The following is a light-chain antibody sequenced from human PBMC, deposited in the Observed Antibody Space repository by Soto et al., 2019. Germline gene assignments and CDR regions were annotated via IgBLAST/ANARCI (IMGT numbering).Light chain of an antibody. V-gene: IGLV2-14*01. Sequence: QSALTQPASVSGSPGQSITISCTGTSSDVGAYNSVSWYQQHPGKAPQLMIYEVSNRPSGVSNRFSGSKSGSTASLTISGLQAEDETDYYCSSYTSTSAWVFGGGTKLTVL. CDR3: SSYTSTSAWV. J-gene: IGLJ3*02. CDR2: EVS. CDR1: SSDVGAYNS.